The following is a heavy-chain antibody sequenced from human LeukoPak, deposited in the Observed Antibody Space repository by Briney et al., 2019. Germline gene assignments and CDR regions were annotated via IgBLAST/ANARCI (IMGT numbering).Heavy chain of an antibody. CDR1: GGSISSYY. D-gene: IGHD3-22*01. Sequence: PSETLSLTCTVSGGSISSYYWSWIRQPPGKGLEWIGYIYYSGSTNYNPSLKSRVTISVDTSKNQFSLKLSSVTAADTAVYYCARVPYYYDSSGYPDYWGQGTLVTVPS. CDR3: ARVPYYYDSSGYPDY. J-gene: IGHJ4*02. V-gene: IGHV4-59*08. CDR2: IYYSGST.